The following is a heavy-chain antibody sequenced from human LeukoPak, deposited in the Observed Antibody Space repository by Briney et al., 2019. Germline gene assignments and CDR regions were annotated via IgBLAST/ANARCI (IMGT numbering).Heavy chain of an antibody. V-gene: IGHV4-59*08. CDR3: ARMGNPATVTADY. CDR1: GGSMMSYY. Sequence: TSETLCLTCTVSGGSMMSYYWSWIRQPPGKVLERIGYIYYSGSTIYNPSLKSRVTISLDTSKNQFSLKMNSVTAADTAVYYCARMGNPATVTADYWGQGTLVTVSS. D-gene: IGHD4-17*01. CDR2: IYYSGST. J-gene: IGHJ4*02.